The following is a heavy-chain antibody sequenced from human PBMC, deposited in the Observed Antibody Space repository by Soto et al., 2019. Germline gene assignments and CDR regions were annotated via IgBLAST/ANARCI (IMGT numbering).Heavy chain of an antibody. J-gene: IGHJ6*02. Sequence: QVQLVQSGAEVKKPGSSVKVSCKASGGTFSSYAISWVRQAPGQGLEWMGGIIPIFGTANYAQKFQGRVTITADESTSTAYLELSSLASYDTAVYYGAGGEAIYAVTPKSGMDVWGQWTTVTASS. V-gene: IGHV1-69*01. D-gene: IGHD1-26*01. CDR1: GGTFSSYA. CDR2: IIPIFGTA. CDR3: AGGEAIYAVTPKSGMDV.